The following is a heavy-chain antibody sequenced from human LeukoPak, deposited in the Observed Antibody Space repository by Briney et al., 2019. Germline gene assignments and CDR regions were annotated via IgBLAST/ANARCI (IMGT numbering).Heavy chain of an antibody. D-gene: IGHD6-19*01. CDR1: GFTVSSNY. CDR3: ARGDSSGYYYFDY. V-gene: IGHV3-53*01. CDR2: IYSGGNT. Sequence: GGSLRLSCAASGFTVSSNYMSWVRQAPGKGLEWVSVIYSGGNTYYADSVKGRFTISRDNSKNTLYLLMNSLRAEDTAVYYCARGDSSGYYYFDYWGQGTLVTVSS. J-gene: IGHJ4*02.